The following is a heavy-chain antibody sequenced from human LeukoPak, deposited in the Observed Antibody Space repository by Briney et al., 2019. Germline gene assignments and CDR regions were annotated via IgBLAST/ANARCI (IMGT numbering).Heavy chain of an antibody. J-gene: IGHJ5*02. V-gene: IGHV3-53*01. CDR3: ARGNYGDYPPFFDP. D-gene: IGHD4-17*01. CDR2: IYSGGST. CDR1: GFTFSDYY. Sequence: GGSLRLSCAASGFTFSDYYMSWVRQAPGKGLEWVSVIYSGGSTYYADSVKGRFTISRDNSKNTLYLQMNSLRAEDTAVYYCARGNYGDYPPFFDPWGQGTLVTVSS.